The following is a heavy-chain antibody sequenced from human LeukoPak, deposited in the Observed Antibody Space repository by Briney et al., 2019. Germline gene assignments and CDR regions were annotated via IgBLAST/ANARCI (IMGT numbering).Heavy chain of an antibody. Sequence: GGSLRLSCAASGFTFSTYRMSWVRQAPGKGLEWVANIKQDGSEKHYVDSVKGRFTISRDNAKNSLYLQMNSLRAEDTAVYYCARGEGYYGSGGRYYMDVWGKGTTVTISS. CDR2: IKQDGSEK. CDR3: ARGEGYYGSGGRYYMDV. CDR1: GFTFSTYR. V-gene: IGHV3-7*01. D-gene: IGHD3-10*01. J-gene: IGHJ6*03.